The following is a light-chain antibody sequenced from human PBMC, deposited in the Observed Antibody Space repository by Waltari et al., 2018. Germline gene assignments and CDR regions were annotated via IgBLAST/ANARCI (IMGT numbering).Light chain of an antibody. CDR1: KLADEF. CDR2: QNH. CDR3: QTWDNTAAVV. Sequence: SYEVTQSPSVSVSAGQTATITCSGHKLADEFVCWYHQRPGQSPVLVIFQNHKRPSGLPDRFSAFKSGNTATLTISGTQAVDEGDYFCQTWDNTAAVVFGAGTKLTVL. V-gene: IGLV3-1*01. J-gene: IGLJ2*01.